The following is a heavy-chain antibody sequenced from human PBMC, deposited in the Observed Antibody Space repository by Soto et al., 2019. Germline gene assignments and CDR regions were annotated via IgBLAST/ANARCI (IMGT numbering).Heavy chain of an antibody. D-gene: IGHD2-2*01. V-gene: IGHV1-18*01. CDR2: ISAYNGNT. CDR3: ARDLLDIVVVPAAILLDY. Sequence: ALVKLSCKASGYSFTGYGISWVRQAPGQGIEWMGWISAYNGNTNYAQKLQGRVTMTTDTSTSTAYMELRSLRSDDTAVYYCARDLLDIVVVPAAILLDYWGQGTLVTVSS. J-gene: IGHJ4*02. CDR1: GYSFTGYG.